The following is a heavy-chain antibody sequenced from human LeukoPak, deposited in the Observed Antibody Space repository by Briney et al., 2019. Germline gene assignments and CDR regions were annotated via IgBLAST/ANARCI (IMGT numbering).Heavy chain of an antibody. Sequence: ASVKVSCKASGYTFTSYAMNWVRQAPGQGLEWMGWINTNTGNPTYAQGFTGRFVFSLDTSVSTAYLQISNLKAEDTAVYYCARAVAAMAWTFHYYYYMDVWGKGTTVTISS. D-gene: IGHD5-18*01. CDR2: INTNTGNP. J-gene: IGHJ6*03. CDR3: ARAVAAMAWTFHYYYYMDV. CDR1: GYTFTSYA. V-gene: IGHV7-4-1*02.